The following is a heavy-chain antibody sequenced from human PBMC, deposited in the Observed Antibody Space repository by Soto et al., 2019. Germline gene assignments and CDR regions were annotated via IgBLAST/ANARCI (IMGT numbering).Heavy chain of an antibody. D-gene: IGHD2-21*01. CDR2: ISTYNGNT. Sequence: QVQLVQSGAEVKKPGASVKVSCKASGYTFTNYGISWVRQAPGQGLEWMGWISTYNGNTNYAQKLQGRVTVTTDTATSAAYMAIRSLRSDDTAGYYSARWGSQQFPYYVDHWGQGTRVTVSS. V-gene: IGHV1-18*01. J-gene: IGHJ4*02. CDR3: ARWGSQQFPYYVDH. CDR1: GYTFTNYG.